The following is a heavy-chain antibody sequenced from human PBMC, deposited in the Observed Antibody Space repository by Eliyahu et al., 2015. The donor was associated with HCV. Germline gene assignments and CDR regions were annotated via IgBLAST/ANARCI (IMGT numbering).Heavy chain of an antibody. CDR3: ASGGGGIAVAGTGGWFDP. CDR2: IHYSGST. V-gene: IGHV4-59*01. Sequence: QVQLQESGPGLVQPSETLSLTCTVSGGXXXXYYWSWIRQPPGKGLEWIGYIHYSGSTNYNPSLKSRVTISLDTSKNQFSLKLTSVTAADTAVYYCASGGGGIAVAGTGGWFDPWGQGTLVTVSS. J-gene: IGHJ5*02. D-gene: IGHD6-19*01. CDR1: GGXXXXYY.